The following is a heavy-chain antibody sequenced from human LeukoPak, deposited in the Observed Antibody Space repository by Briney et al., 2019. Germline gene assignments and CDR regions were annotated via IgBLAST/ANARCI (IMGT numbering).Heavy chain of an antibody. Sequence: SETLSLTCAVYGGSFSGYYWSWIRQPPGKGLEGIGEINHSGSTNYNPSLKSRVTISVDTSKNQFSLKLSSVTAADTAVYYCARGNTRGGYCSSTSCYKYYYYYGMDVWGQGTTVTVSS. CDR2: INHSGST. J-gene: IGHJ6*02. CDR3: ARGNTRGGYCSSTSCYKYYYYYGMDV. D-gene: IGHD2-2*02. V-gene: IGHV4-34*01. CDR1: GGSFSGYY.